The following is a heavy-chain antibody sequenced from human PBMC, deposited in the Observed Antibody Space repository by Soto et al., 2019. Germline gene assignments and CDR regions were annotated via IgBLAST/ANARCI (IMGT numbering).Heavy chain of an antibody. D-gene: IGHD1-26*01. J-gene: IGHJ4*02. Sequence: GGSLRLSCAASGFTFSSYGMHWVRQAPGKGLEWVAVISYDGSNKYYADSVKGRFTISRDNSKNTLYLQMNSLRAEDTAVYYCAKVRAPHSGSYQFDYWGQGTLVTVSS. CDR2: ISYDGSNK. CDR1: GFTFSSYG. V-gene: IGHV3-30*18. CDR3: AKVRAPHSGSYQFDY.